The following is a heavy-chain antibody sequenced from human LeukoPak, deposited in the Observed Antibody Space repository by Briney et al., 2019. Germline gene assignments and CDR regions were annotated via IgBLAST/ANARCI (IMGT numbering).Heavy chain of an antibody. J-gene: IGHJ6*03. D-gene: IGHD3-10*01. CDR1: GFTFSSYW. V-gene: IGHV3-7*01. CDR2: IKQDGSGK. CDR3: AKGVGGSANYYYMDV. Sequence: GGSLRLSCAASGFTFSSYWMSWVRQAPGKGLEWVANIKQDGSGKYYVDSVKGRFTISRDDSKNALNLQMNSLRPEDTAVYYCAKGVGGSANYYYMDVWGKGTTVTVSS.